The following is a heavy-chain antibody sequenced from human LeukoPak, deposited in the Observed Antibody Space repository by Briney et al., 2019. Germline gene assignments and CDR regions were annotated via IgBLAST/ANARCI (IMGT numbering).Heavy chain of an antibody. CDR2: IYYSGST. J-gene: IGHJ6*03. D-gene: IGHD2-8*01. CDR1: GGSISSYY. CDR3: ARGRMVYATQYYYYMDV. V-gene: IGHV4-59*12. Sequence: SETLSLTCTVSGGSISSYYWSWIRQPPGKGLEWIGYIYYSGSTNYNPSLKSRVTISVDTSKNQFSLKLRSVTAADTAVYYCARGRMVYATQYYYYMDVWGKGTTVTVSS.